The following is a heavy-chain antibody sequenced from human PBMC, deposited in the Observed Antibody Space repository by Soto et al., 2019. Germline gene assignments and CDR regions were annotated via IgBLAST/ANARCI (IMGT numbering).Heavy chain of an antibody. CDR3: ARQRTTVVTQTYFDH. Sequence: SETLSLTCIVSGESISSSSYYWGWIRQPPGNGLEWIGSIYYSGRTYYNPSFKSRVTISIDTSKNQFSLKLSSVTATDTAVYYCARQRTTVVTQTYFDHWGQGALVTVSS. CDR2: IYYSGRT. D-gene: IGHD2-21*02. J-gene: IGHJ4*02. CDR1: GESISSSSYY. V-gene: IGHV4-39*01.